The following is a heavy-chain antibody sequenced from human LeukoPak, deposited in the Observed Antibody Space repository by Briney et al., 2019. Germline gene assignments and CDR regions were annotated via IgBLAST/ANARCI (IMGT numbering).Heavy chain of an antibody. Sequence: GSSVKVSCKASGGTFSSYAISWVRQAPGQGLEWMGRIIPIFGTANYAQKFQGRVTITTDESTSTAYMELSSPRSEDTAVYYCARWGAYSSGWYWGVGAFDIWGQGTMVTVSS. D-gene: IGHD6-19*01. J-gene: IGHJ3*02. CDR2: IIPIFGTA. CDR3: ARWGAYSSGWYWGVGAFDI. V-gene: IGHV1-69*05. CDR1: GGTFSSYA.